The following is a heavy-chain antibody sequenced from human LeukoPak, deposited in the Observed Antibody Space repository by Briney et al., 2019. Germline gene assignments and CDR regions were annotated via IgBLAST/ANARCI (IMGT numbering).Heavy chain of an antibody. CDR3: AREMAGTGGNWFDP. J-gene: IGHJ5*02. Sequence: SETLSLTCAVYGGSFSGYYWSWIRQPPGKVLEWIGEINHSGSTNYNPSLKSRVTISVDTSKNQFSLKLSSVTAADTAVYYCAREMAGTGGNWFDPWGQGTLVTVSS. D-gene: IGHD6-19*01. V-gene: IGHV4-34*01. CDR1: GGSFSGYY. CDR2: INHSGST.